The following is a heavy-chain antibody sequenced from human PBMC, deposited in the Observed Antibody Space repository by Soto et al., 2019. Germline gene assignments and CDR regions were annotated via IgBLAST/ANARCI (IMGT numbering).Heavy chain of an antibody. J-gene: IGHJ4*01. Sequence: QPGGSLRLSCAASWFTFDSPYSHGMSWVRQSPGKGPEWVSTISSNGANTHYAESGKGRFTISKDASMNTVHLHMNSLRADDTATYFCVSWVSAHFDYWGHGTPVTVSS. D-gene: IGHD2-8*01. CDR1: WFTFDSPYSHG. CDR3: VSWVSAHFDY. CDR2: ISSNGANT. V-gene: IGHV3-23*01.